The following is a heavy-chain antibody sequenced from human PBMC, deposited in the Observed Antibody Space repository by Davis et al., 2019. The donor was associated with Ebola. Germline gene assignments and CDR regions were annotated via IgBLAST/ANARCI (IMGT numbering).Heavy chain of an antibody. D-gene: IGHD2-2*01. J-gene: IGHJ6*02. V-gene: IGHV3-64*01. Sequence: PGGSLRLSCAASGFTFSSYAMHWVRQAPGKGLEYVSAISSNGGSTYYANSVKGRFTISRDNSKNTLYLQMGSLRAEDMAVYYCARVGRPAAMFDYYYGMDVWGQGTTVTVSS. CDR3: ARVGRPAAMFDYYYGMDV. CDR1: GFTFSSYA. CDR2: ISSNGGST.